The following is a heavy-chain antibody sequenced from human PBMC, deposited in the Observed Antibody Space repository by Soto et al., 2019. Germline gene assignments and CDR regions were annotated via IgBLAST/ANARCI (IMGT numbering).Heavy chain of an antibody. Sequence: SETLSLTCAVSGGSVRSNNWWFWVRQPPGKGLEWIGEIHHRESTNLNPSLKSRVTISVDRSKNEFSLKVKSVTAADTAVYYCGCRVEDISYDYYGMDVWGQGTTVTVS. CDR3: GCRVEDISYDYYGMDV. CDR2: IHHREST. J-gene: IGHJ6*02. D-gene: IGHD2-15*01. CDR1: GGSVRSNNW. V-gene: IGHV4-4*02.